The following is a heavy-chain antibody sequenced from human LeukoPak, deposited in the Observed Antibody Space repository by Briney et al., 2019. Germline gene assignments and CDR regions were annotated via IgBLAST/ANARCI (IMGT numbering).Heavy chain of an antibody. CDR2: INHSGST. CDR1: GGSFSGYY. CDR3: ARGGGNYWFDP. D-gene: IGHD4-23*01. V-gene: IGHV4-34*01. Sequence: KASETLSLTCAVYGGSFSGYYWSWIRQPPGKGLEWIGEINHSGSTNYNPSLKSRVTISVDTSKNQFSLKLSSVTAADTAVYYCARGGGNYWFDPWGQGTLVTVSS. J-gene: IGHJ5*02.